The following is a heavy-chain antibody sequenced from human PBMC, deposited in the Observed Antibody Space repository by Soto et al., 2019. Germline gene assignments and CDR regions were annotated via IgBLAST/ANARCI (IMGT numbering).Heavy chain of an antibody. D-gene: IGHD3-22*01. J-gene: IGHJ6*02. V-gene: IGHV3-21*02. CDR2: ISSSSSYI. CDR3: ARYDSSGYYWSYYYYGMDV. Sequence: EVQLLESGGGLVKPGGSLRLSCAASGFTFSTYSMNWVRQAPGKGLEWVSSISSSSSYIYYADSVKGRFTISRDNAKNSLYLQMNRLGAEDTAVYYCARYDSSGYYWSYYYYGMDVWGQGTTVTVSS. CDR1: GFTFSTYS.